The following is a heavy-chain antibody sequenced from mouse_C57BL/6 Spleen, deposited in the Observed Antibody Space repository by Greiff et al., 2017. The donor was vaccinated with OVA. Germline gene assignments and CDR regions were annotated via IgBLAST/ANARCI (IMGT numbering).Heavy chain of an antibody. D-gene: IGHD2-3*01. CDR2: IYPGGGYT. Sequence: VQVVESGAELVRPGTSVKMSCKASGYTFTNYWIGWAKQRPGHGLEWIGDIYPGGGYTNYNEKFKGKATLTADKSSSTAYMQFSSLTSEDSAIYYCARNDGYYGFDYWGQGTTLTVSS. CDR3: ARNDGYYGFDY. CDR1: GYTFTNYW. V-gene: IGHV1-63*01. J-gene: IGHJ2*01.